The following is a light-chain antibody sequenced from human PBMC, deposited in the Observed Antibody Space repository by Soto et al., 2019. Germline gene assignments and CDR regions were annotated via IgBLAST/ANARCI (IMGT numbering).Light chain of an antibody. CDR2: DVS. CDR3: SSYTTSNTRQIV. J-gene: IGLJ1*01. CDR1: SSDVGGYNY. V-gene: IGLV2-14*03. Sequence: QSALTQPASVSGSPGQSITISCTGTSSDVGGYNYVSWYQHHPGKAHKLMIFDVSNRPSGVSNRFSGSKSGNTVSLTISGLQPEDEADYYCSSYTTSNTRQIVFGTGTKVTVL.